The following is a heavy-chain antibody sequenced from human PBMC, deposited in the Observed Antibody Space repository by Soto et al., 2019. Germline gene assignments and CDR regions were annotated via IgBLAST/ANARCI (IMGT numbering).Heavy chain of an antibody. CDR2: IYPDDSDT. Sequence: PGESLKISCKASGYNFNNYWIGRVRQMTEKGLGWMGFIYPDDSDTKYSPPFQGQVTISVDKSITTASLQWSSLKASDTAMYYCARIPFAATGFYFDYWAQGTLVTVSS. V-gene: IGHV5-51*01. CDR1: GYNFNNYW. J-gene: IGHJ4*02. D-gene: IGHD6-13*01. CDR3: ARIPFAATGFYFDY.